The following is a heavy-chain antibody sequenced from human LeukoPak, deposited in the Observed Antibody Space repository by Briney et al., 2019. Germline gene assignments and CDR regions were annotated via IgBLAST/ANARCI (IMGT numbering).Heavy chain of an antibody. J-gene: IGHJ3*02. D-gene: IGHD3-16*02. Sequence: ASVKVSRKTSGDTFIHWVRQAPGQGLEYMGWISPNSGGAKFAQKFQGRATMTRDTSISTVYMELSSLTSDDTAMYYCAGEDCRSDRCYQAFDIWGQGTLVTVSP. CDR1: GDTF. CDR3: AGEDCRSDRCYQAFDI. CDR2: ISPNSGGA. V-gene: IGHV1-2*02.